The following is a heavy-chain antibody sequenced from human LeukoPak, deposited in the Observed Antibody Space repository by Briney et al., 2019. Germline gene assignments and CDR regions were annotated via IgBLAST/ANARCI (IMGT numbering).Heavy chain of an antibody. CDR2: ISYDGSNK. CDR1: GFTFSSYG. J-gene: IGHJ4*02. Sequence: GGSLRLSCAASGFTFSSYGMHWVREAPGKGREWVAVISYDGSNKYYADSVKGRFTISRDNSKNTLYLQMNSLRAEDTAVYYCAKGDTAIVPAATGYWGQGTLVTVSS. D-gene: IGHD2-2*01. V-gene: IGHV3-30*12. CDR3: AKGDTAIVPAATGY.